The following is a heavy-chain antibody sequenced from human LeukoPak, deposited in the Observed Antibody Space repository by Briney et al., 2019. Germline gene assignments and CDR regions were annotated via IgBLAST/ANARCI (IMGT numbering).Heavy chain of an antibody. CDR2: IISGSYI. Sequence: GGSLRLSCAASGFTFSSYWMSWVRQAPGKGLEWVSSIISGSYIYYADSLKGRFTISRDNAKNSLYLQMNSLRAEDTAVYYCARVYSNVPDYWGRGTLVTVSS. J-gene: IGHJ4*02. CDR3: ARVYSNVPDY. CDR1: GFTFSSYW. D-gene: IGHD4-11*01. V-gene: IGHV3-21*01.